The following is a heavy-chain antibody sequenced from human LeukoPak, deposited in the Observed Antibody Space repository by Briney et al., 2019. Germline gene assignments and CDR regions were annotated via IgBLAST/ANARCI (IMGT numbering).Heavy chain of an antibody. J-gene: IGHJ6*03. Sequence: GGSLRLSCAASGIIFSNYWMHWVRQAPGKGLVWVSRINRDGSSTSYADTVKGRFTISRDNSKNMVYLQMNSLRAEDTAVYYCARSLRVRGVPDYMDVWGKGTTVTISS. D-gene: IGHD3-10*01. CDR2: INRDGSST. CDR3: ARSLRVRGVPDYMDV. CDR1: GIIFSNYW. V-gene: IGHV3-74*01.